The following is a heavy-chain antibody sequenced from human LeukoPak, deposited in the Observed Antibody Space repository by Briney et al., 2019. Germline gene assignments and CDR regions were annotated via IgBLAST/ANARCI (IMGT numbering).Heavy chain of an antibody. CDR3: AREYYGSGSYVIDY. V-gene: IGHV4-59*01. D-gene: IGHD3-10*01. J-gene: IGHJ4*02. Sequence: SETLSLTCTVSGGSISSYYWSWMRQPPGKGLEWIGDIYYSGRTNYNPSLKSRVTISADTSKNQFSLKLSSVTAADTAVYYCAREYYGSGSYVIDYWGQGTLVTVSS. CDR1: GGSISSYY. CDR2: IYYSGRT.